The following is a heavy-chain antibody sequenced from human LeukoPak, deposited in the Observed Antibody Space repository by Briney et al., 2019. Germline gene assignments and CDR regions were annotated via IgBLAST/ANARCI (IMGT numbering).Heavy chain of an antibody. CDR2: IYSGGST. CDR3: ARDGYHYYGSGTYFGYYYMDV. CDR1: GFTVSSNY. D-gene: IGHD3-10*01. Sequence: GGSLRLSCAASGFTVSSNYMSWVRQAPGKGLEWVSVIYSGGSTYYADSVKGRFTISRDNSKNTLYLQMNRLRAEDTAVYYCARDGYHYYGSGTYFGYYYMDVWGKGTTVTISS. J-gene: IGHJ6*03. V-gene: IGHV3-66*01.